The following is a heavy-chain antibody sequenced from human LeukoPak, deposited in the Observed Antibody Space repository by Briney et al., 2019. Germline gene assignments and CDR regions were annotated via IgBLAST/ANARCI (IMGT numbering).Heavy chain of an antibody. J-gene: IGHJ4*02. CDR2: INPNSGGT. CDR3: ARERVYYGRLGFDY. V-gene: IGHV1-2*02. D-gene: IGHD3-3*01. CDR1: GYIFTGYY. Sequence: GASVKVSCKASGYIFTGYYMHWVRQAPGQGLEWMGWINPNSGGTNYAQKFQGRVTMTRDTSISTAYMELSRLRSDDTAVYYCARERVYYGRLGFDYWGQGTLVTVSS.